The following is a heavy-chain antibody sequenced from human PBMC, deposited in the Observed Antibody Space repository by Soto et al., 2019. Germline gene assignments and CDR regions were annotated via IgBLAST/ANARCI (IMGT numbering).Heavy chain of an antibody. V-gene: IGHV3-30*09. CDR3: ARYCNGGACYSASLDY. Sequence: QEQMVQSGGGVVQPGRSLRLSCAASPFTFRSYSMHWVRQAPGKGLEWVTSISYDGSKESYADSVKGRFAVSRDNSKNTLYLQMTSPRPEDTAVDYCARYCNGGACYSASLDYWGQGTQVTVSS. CDR2: ISYDGSKE. J-gene: IGHJ4*02. D-gene: IGHD2-15*01. CDR1: PFTFRSYS.